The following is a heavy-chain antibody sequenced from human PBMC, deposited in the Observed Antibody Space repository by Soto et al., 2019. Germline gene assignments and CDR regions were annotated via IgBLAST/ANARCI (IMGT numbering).Heavy chain of an antibody. CDR3: TTDLTLDDAFDI. CDR2: IKSKTDGGTT. CDR1: GFTFSNAW. D-gene: IGHD7-27*01. V-gene: IGHV3-15*01. Sequence: GGSLRLSCAASGFTFSNAWMSWVRQAPGKGLEWVGRIKSKTDGGTTDYAAPVKGRFTISRDDSKNTLYLQMNSLKTEDTAVYYCTTDLTLDDAFDIWGQGTMVTVSS. J-gene: IGHJ3*02.